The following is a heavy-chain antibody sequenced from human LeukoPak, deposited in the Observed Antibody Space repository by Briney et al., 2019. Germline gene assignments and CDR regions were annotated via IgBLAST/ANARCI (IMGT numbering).Heavy chain of an antibody. J-gene: IGHJ2*01. CDR1: GFTFSSYG. Sequence: GGSLRLSCAASGFTFSSYGMSWVRQAPGKGLEWVSGINWNGGSTGYVDSVKGRFTISRDNAKNSLFLHMNSLRVEDTALYYCARDRVVVATTTPPYWYFDLWGRGTRVTVSS. CDR2: INWNGGST. V-gene: IGHV3-20*04. D-gene: IGHD2-15*01. CDR3: ARDRVVVATTTPPYWYFDL.